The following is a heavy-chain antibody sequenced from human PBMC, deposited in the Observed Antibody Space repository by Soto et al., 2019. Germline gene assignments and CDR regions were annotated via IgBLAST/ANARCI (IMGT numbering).Heavy chain of an antibody. CDR2: IYYTGST. D-gene: IGHD6-19*01. CDR1: GGSIYTGGYY. Sequence: PSETLSLIGSVCGGSIYTGGYYWLRIRQDPGKGLGWIGYIYYTGSTYYNPSLKSRVAVSVDTSKNQFSLTLSSVTAADTAVYYCASSVGGWYFDYSGQGTLLPVS. J-gene: IGHJ4*02. V-gene: IGHV4-31*03. CDR3: ASSVGGWYFDY.